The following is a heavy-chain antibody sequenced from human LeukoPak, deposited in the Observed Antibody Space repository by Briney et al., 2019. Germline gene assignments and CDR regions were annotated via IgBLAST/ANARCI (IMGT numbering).Heavy chain of an antibody. D-gene: IGHD2-15*01. CDR2: IYPGDYDT. CDR3: ARNSHSNGMDV. Sequence: GESLKISCQGSGYTFTTYWIGWVRQMPGEGLEWMGIIYPGDYDTTYSPSFQGQVTFSADKSISTAYLQWRSLKASDTAMYYCARNSHSNGMDVWGQGTTVTVSS. V-gene: IGHV5-51*01. J-gene: IGHJ6*02. CDR1: GYTFTTYW.